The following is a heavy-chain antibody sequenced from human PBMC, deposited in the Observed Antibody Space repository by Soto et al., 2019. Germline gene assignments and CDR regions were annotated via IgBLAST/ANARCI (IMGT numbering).Heavy chain of an antibody. Sequence: EVQLVESGGGLVQPGGSLRLSCAASGFTFSSYSMNWVRQAPGKGLEWVSYISSSSSTIYYADSVKGRFTISRDNAKNSLYLQMNSLRDEDTAVYYCARGDYIWGSYPRSYFDYWGQGTLVTVSS. CDR2: ISSSSSTI. J-gene: IGHJ4*02. V-gene: IGHV3-48*02. CDR3: ARGDYIWGSYPRSYFDY. D-gene: IGHD3-16*02. CDR1: GFTFSSYS.